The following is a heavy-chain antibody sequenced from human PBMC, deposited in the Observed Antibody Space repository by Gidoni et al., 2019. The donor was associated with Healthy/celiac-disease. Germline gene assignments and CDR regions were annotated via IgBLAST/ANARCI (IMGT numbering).Heavy chain of an antibody. CDR2: ISSSGSTI. V-gene: IGHV3-11*01. CDR1: GFPLRDYY. J-gene: IGHJ4*02. Sequence: QVQLVESGGGLVKPGGSLRLSCAASGFPLRDYYMSLIRQAPGKGLEGVSYISSSGSTIYYADSVKGRFTISRDNAKNSLYLQMNSLRAEDTAVYYCARGSRWLQYSVVDYWGQGTLVTVSS. CDR3: ARGSRWLQYSVVDY. D-gene: IGHD5-12*01.